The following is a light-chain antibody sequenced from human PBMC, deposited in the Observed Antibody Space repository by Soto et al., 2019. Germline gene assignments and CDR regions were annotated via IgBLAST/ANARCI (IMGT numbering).Light chain of an antibody. Sequence: EIVLMQSPDTLSLSPGERATLSCRASETISSHYIAWYQQKPGQAPRLLIFGASTRATGIPDRFSGSWSGTDFTLTNSRLEPEDFAVYYCQNFGDSPFTFGPGTKVDTK. V-gene: IGKV3-20*01. CDR2: GAS. CDR3: QNFGDSPFT. J-gene: IGKJ3*01. CDR1: ETISSHY.